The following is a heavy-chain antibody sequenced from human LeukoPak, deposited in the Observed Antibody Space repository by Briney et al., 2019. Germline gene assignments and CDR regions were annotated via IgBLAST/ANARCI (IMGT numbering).Heavy chain of an antibody. CDR2: IYYSGST. CDR1: GGSISSYS. D-gene: IGHD6-19*01. CDR3: AREAGSSGSFDY. J-gene: IGHJ4*02. Sequence: SETLSLTCTVSGGSISSYSWSWIRQPPGKGLEWIGYIYYSGSTKYNPSLKSRVTISADTSKNQFSLKLTSVTAADTAVYYCAREAGSSGSFDYWGQGTLVTVSS. V-gene: IGHV4-59*01.